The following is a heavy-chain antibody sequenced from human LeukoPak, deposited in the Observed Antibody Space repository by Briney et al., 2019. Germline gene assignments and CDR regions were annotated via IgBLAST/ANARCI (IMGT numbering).Heavy chain of an antibody. V-gene: IGHV3-7*05. Sequence: GGSLRLSCAASGFTFSSYWMHWVRQAPGKELEWVANIKIDGTEKYYVDSVKGRFTISRDNAKSTMYVQMNSLRAEDTAFYYCASDRFFFGVWGQGTLVTVSS. CDR1: GFTFSSYW. CDR3: ASDRFFFGV. J-gene: IGHJ4*02. CDR2: IKIDGTEK. D-gene: IGHD2-8*01.